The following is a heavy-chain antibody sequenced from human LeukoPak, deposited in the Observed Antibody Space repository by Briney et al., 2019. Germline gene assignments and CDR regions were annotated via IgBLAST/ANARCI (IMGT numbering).Heavy chain of an antibody. Sequence: ASVKVSFKASGGTFSSYAISWVRQAPGQGLEWMGGIIPIFGTANYAQKFQGRVTITTDESTSTAYMELSSLRSEDTAVYYWARDPYGDYSGGWFDPWGQGTLVTVSS. CDR1: GGTFSSYA. CDR3: ARDPYGDYSGGWFDP. J-gene: IGHJ5*02. V-gene: IGHV1-69*05. D-gene: IGHD4-17*01. CDR2: IIPIFGTA.